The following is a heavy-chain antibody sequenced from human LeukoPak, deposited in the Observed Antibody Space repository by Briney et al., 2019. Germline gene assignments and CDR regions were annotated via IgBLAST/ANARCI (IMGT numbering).Heavy chain of an antibody. CDR3: TTVLSSNRSNLCDY. J-gene: IGHJ4*02. Sequence: GGSLRHSCAASGFSLSCYWMHWVRQAPGKGLMWVSRISPDGSTTLYADSVKGRFTISRDNAKNTLYVQMNSLGAEDTAVYYSTTVLSSNRSNLCDYWGQGTLVTVSS. D-gene: IGHD6-13*01. V-gene: IGHV3-74*03. CDR1: GFSLSCYW. CDR2: ISPDGSTT.